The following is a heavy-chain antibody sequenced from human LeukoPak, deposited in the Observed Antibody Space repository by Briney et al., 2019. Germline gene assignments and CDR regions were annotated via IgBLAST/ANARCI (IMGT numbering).Heavy chain of an antibody. Sequence: PSETLSLTCTVSGGSISSGSYYWSWIRQPAGKGLEWIGRIYTSGSTNYNPSLKSRVTISVDTSKNQFSLKLSSVTAADTAVYYCARVTVTTVGMDVWGQGTTVTVSS. D-gene: IGHD4-17*01. CDR2: IYTSGST. J-gene: IGHJ6*02. V-gene: IGHV4-61*02. CDR1: GGSISSGSYY. CDR3: ARVTVTTVGMDV.